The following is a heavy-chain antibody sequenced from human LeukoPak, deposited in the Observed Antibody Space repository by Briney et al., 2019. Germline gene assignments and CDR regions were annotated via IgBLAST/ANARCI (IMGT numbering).Heavy chain of an antibody. CDR2: IYTSGST. D-gene: IGHD4-17*01. Sequence: SETLSLTCTVSGGSISSYYWSWMRQPVGKGLEWIRRIYTSGSTKYNPSLKSRVTMSVDTSKNQFSLKLSSVTAADTAVYYCARDKTGDYGDLNWFDPWGQGALVTVSS. CDR1: GGSISSYY. V-gene: IGHV4-4*07. J-gene: IGHJ5*02. CDR3: ARDKTGDYGDLNWFDP.